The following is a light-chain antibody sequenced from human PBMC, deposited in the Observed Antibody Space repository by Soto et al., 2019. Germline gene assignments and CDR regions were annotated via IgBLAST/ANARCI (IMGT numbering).Light chain of an antibody. V-gene: IGKV1-33*01. J-gene: IGKJ4*01. CDR1: QDIGNY. Sequence: TQMTPSPSSLSASVGSRVAITLQASQDIGNYLNWYQQKPGKAPKLLIYDASDLETGVPSRFSGSGSGTDFTFTISSLQPEDIATYYCQQYDNLVTFGGGTKVDIK. CDR3: QQYDNLVT. CDR2: DAS.